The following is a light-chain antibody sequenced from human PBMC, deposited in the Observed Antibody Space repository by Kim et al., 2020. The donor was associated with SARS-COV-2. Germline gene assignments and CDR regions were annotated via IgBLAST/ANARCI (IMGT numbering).Light chain of an antibody. V-gene: IGLV3-19*01. CDR1: SRRSYS. J-gene: IGLJ2*01. Sequence: VALGQTVRITGQGGSRRSYSACYYQQKPGQAPILVIYGKNNRPSGIPDRFSGSSAENAASLTIAGTQAGDAADYYCNSRNSNDNVLFGGGTQLTVL. CDR3: NSRNSNDNVL. CDR2: GKN.